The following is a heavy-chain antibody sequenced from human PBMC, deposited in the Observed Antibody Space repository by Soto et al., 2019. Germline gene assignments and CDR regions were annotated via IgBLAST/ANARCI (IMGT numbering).Heavy chain of an antibody. Sequence: SETLSLTCTVSGGSISNSYWSWIRQSPEKGLEWIGYIYSSGSTNYNPSLNSRVTISVDTSKNQFSLKLSSLSAADTVVFFCVRHRPPFLYGSGPWDVWGEGTTVTAPQ. V-gene: IGHV4-59*08. D-gene: IGHD3-10*01. CDR2: IYSSGST. CDR3: VRHRPPFLYGSGPWDV. J-gene: IGHJ6*04. CDR1: GGSISNSY.